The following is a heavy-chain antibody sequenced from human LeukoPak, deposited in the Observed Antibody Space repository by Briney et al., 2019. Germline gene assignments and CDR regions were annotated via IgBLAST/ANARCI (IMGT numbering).Heavy chain of an antibody. V-gene: IGHV7-4-1*02. D-gene: IGHD2-15*01. CDR1: GYXFTSYA. Sequence: KVSCXXXGYXFTSYAMNWVRQAPGQGLEWMGWINTDTGNPTYAQGFTGRFVFSLDTSVSTAYLQISSLKAEDTAVYYCARVPCSGGSCYFDYWGQGTLVTVSS. CDR2: INTDTGNP. CDR3: ARVPCSGGSCYFDY. J-gene: IGHJ4*02.